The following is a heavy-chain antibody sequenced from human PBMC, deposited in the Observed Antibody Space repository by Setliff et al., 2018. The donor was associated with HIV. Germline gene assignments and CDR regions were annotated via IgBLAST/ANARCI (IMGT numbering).Heavy chain of an antibody. V-gene: IGHV4-59*08. CDR2: IYYSGST. J-gene: IGHJ2*01. CDR1: GGSITNYY. D-gene: IGHD3-22*01. Sequence: PSETLSLTCTVSGGSITNYYWSWIRQPPGKGLEWIGLIYYSGSTNYNPSLKSRVTISVDTSKHRFTLKLSSVTAADTAVYYCARHARSITMTTDWYCDLWGRGTMVTVSS. CDR3: ARHARSITMTTDWYCDL.